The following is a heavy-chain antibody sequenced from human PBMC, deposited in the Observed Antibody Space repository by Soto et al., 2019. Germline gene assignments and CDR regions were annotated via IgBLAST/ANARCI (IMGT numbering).Heavy chain of an antibody. CDR3: ARALTGYGMDV. CDR2: ITTYNGNT. Sequence: QVQLVQSGVEVREPGASVKVSCKAVRYIFTNYGVSWVRQAPGQGLEWMGWITTYNGNTEYAQKFQGRVTMTTDAATSTAYMELWSLRSYGTAIYYCARALTGYGMDVWGQGTTVTVSS. CDR1: RYIFTNYG. V-gene: IGHV1-18*01. J-gene: IGHJ6*02.